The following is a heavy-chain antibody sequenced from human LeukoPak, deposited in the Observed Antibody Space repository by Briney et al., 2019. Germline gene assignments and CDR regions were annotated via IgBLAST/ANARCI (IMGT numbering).Heavy chain of an antibody. CDR2: IYHSGST. CDR1: GGSISSGGYS. D-gene: IGHD3-10*01. V-gene: IGHV4-30-2*01. J-gene: IGHJ6*02. CDR3: ASTISTRGMAV. Sequence: PSETLSLTCGVSGGSISSGGYSWSWIRQPPGKGLEWIGYIYHSGSTYYNPSLKSRVTISVDRSKTQFSLKLSSLTAADTAVYYCASTISTRGMAVWGHGTTVTVSS.